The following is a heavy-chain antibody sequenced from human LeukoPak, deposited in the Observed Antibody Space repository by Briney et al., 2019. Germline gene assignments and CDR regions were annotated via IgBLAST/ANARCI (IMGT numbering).Heavy chain of an antibody. CDR3: ASPRSGDRGGYHDPCDI. CDR1: GFTFNNSW. V-gene: IGHV3-74*01. CDR2: INSDGTR. D-gene: IGHD3-22*01. J-gene: IGHJ3*02. Sequence: GGSLRLSCAGSGFTFNNSWMHWVRQAPGKGLVWVSRINSDGTRSYADSVKGRFTISGDNAKNTLFLQMNSLRVEDTAVYFCASPRSGDRGGYHDPCDIWGQGTMVTVSS.